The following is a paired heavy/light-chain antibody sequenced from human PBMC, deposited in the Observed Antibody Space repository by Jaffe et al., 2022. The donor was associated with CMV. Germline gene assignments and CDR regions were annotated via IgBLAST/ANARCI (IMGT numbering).Heavy chain of an antibody. Sequence: EGQLVESGGGLVQPGGSLRLSCAGAGFSFDDYAMHWVRQRPGKGLEWVSAISWDSEDIGYADSVKGRFTISRDNAQNSLYLQMNNLRIEDTALYYCANLHGDGAFVDFDVWGLGTQVTVSS. CDR3: ANLHGDGAFVDFDV. CDR2: ISWDSEDI. CDR1: GFSFDDYA. V-gene: IGHV3-9*01. D-gene: IGHD2-8*01. J-gene: IGHJ2*01.
Light chain of an antibody. CDR2: QDA. CDR1: ILAKKY. V-gene: IGLV3-27*01. J-gene: IGLJ2*01. CDR3: YTAADNRGV. Sequence: SYELTQPSAVSVSPGQTARITCSGDILAKKYARWFQKKPGQAPILVIYQDAERPSGIPERFSGSSSGTTLTLTISGAQVEDEADYYCYTAADNRGVFGGGTRLTVL.